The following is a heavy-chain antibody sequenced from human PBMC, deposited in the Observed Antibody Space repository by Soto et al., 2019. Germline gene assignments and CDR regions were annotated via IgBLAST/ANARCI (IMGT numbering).Heavy chain of an antibody. V-gene: IGHV5-10-1*01. CDR1: GYSFTSYW. J-gene: IGHJ4*02. CDR3: ARYGTYSGWYFFDY. D-gene: IGHD6-19*01. CDR2: IDPSDSYT. Sequence: GGSLKISCNGSGYSFTSYWISWVRQMPGKGLEWMGRIDPSDSYTNYSPSFQGHVTISADKSISTAYLQWSSLKASDTAMYYCARYGTYSGWYFFDYWGQGTLVTVSS.